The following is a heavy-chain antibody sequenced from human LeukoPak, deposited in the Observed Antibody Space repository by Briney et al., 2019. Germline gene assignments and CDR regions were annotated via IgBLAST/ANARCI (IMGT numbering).Heavy chain of an antibody. Sequence: PGRSLRLSCAASGFTFSSYGMHWVRQAPGKGLEWVAVIWYDGSNKYYADSVKGRFTISRDNSKNTLYLQMNGLRAEDTAVYYCATPVVVITTLDYWGQGTLVTVSS. CDR3: ATPVVVITTLDY. CDR1: GFTFSSYG. CDR2: IWYDGSNK. D-gene: IGHD3-22*01. J-gene: IGHJ4*02. V-gene: IGHV3-33*01.